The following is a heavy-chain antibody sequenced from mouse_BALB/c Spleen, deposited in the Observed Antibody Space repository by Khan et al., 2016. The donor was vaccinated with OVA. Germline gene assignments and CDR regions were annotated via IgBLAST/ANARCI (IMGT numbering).Heavy chain of an antibody. J-gene: IGHJ1*01. CDR2: IYPGIYYT. D-gene: IGHD1-1*02. CDR1: GYTFTNYW. Sequence: QVQLQQSGGEVVRPGTSVKISCKASGYTFTNYWLGWIKQRPGHGLEWIGDIYPGIYYTNYNEKFKDKATLTVDTSSSTANLQLTSLTSEDSAVYCCAKWSTWYVDVWGAGTTVTVSS. V-gene: IGHV1-63*02. CDR3: AKWSTWYVDV.